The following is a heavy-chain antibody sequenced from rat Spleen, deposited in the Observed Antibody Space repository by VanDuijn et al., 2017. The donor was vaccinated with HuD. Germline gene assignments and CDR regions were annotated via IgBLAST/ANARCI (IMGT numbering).Heavy chain of an antibody. D-gene: IGHD1-2*01. CDR2: ISYDGSAT. CDR3: VRQGYLRDWYFDF. CDR1: GFTFSSYD. J-gene: IGHJ1*01. V-gene: IGHV5-25*01. Sequence: EVQLVESGGGLVQPGRAMKLSCTASGFTFSSYDMAWVRQAPTKGLEWVASISYDGSATYYRDSVKGRFTISRDTAQNTLYLEMDSLRSEDTATYYCVRQGYLRDWYFDFWGPGTMVTVSS.